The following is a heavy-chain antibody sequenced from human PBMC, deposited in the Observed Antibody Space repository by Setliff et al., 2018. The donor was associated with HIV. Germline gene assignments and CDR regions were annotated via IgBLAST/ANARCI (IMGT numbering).Heavy chain of an antibody. CDR1: GGSFSGYY. V-gene: IGHV4-34*01. D-gene: IGHD3-10*01. Sequence: SETLSLTCAVDGGSFSGYYWSWIRQPPGKGLEWIGEINHSGSTNYNPSLKSRVTISVDTSKNQFSLKLTSVTAADTAVYYCARGRLYGVVDFWGQGTLVTVSS. CDR3: ARGRLYGVVDF. J-gene: IGHJ4*02. CDR2: INHSGST.